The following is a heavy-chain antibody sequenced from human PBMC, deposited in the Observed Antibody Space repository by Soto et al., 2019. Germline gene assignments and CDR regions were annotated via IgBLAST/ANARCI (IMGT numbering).Heavy chain of an antibody. CDR2: IYYSGIT. V-gene: IGHV4-59*01. CDR1: GGSISSYY. J-gene: IGHJ5*02. D-gene: IGHD3-22*01. CDR3: ARTYYDSSWANWFDP. Sequence: QVQLQESGPGLVKPSETLSLTCTVSGGSISSYYWSWIRQPPGKGLEWIGYIYYSGITNYNPSLRSRITISVDTSKNQSSLKLSSVTAADTAVYYCARTYYDSSWANWFDPWGQGTLVTVSS.